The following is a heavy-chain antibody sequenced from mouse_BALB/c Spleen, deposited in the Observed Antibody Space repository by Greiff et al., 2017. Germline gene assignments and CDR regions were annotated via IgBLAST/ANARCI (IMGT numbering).Heavy chain of an antibody. CDR1: GFTFSSFG. D-gene: IGHD2-1*01. CDR3: ARSEAYGTLYYAMDY. Sequence: EVKLMESGGGLVQPGGSRKLSCAASGFTFSSFGMHWVRQAPEKGLEWVAYISSGSSTIYYADTVKGRFTISRDNPKNTLFLQMTSLRSEDTAMYYCARSEAYGTLYYAMDYWGQGTSVTVSS. J-gene: IGHJ4*01. V-gene: IGHV5-17*02. CDR2: ISSGSSTI.